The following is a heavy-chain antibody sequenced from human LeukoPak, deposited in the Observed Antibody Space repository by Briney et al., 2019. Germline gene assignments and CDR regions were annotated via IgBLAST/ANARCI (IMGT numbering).Heavy chain of an antibody. CDR1: GFTFSSYA. V-gene: IGHV3-30-3*01. Sequence: GGSLRLSCAASGFTFSSYAMHWVRQAPGKGLEWVAVISYDGSNKYYADSVKGRFTISRDNSKNTLYLQMNSLRAEDTAVYYCARETPHIVVVPAATGAFDYWGQGTLVIVSS. CDR3: ARETPHIVVVPAATGAFDY. CDR2: ISYDGSNK. D-gene: IGHD2-2*01. J-gene: IGHJ4*02.